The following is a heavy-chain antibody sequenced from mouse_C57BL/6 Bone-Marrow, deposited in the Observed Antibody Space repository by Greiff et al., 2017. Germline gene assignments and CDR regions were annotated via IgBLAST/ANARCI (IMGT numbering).Heavy chain of an antibody. V-gene: IGHV1-81*01. CDR2: IYPRSGNT. Sequence: QVQLQQSGAELARPGASVKLSCKASGSTFTSYGISWVKQRTGQGLEWIGEIYPRSGNTYYNEKFKGKATLTADKSSSTAYMELRSLTSEDSAVYFCARGYYDYGGDYFDYWGQGTTLTVSS. CDR1: GSTFTSYG. D-gene: IGHD2-4*01. CDR3: ARGYYDYGGDYFDY. J-gene: IGHJ2*01.